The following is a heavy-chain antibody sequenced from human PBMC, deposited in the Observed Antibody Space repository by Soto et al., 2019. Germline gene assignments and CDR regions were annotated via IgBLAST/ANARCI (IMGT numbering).Heavy chain of an antibody. V-gene: IGHV1-46*01. CDR3: ARGGHVVVVTAALGY. Sequence: ASGKVSCKASGDTFTDYYIHWVRQAPGQGLEWMGTVNPSGGHTTYAQHFLGRVTMTRDTSTSTLYMELTSLTSDDTAIYYCARGGHVVVVTAALGYWGQGTLVTVSS. CDR1: GDTFTDYY. CDR2: VNPSGGHT. D-gene: IGHD2-21*02. J-gene: IGHJ4*02.